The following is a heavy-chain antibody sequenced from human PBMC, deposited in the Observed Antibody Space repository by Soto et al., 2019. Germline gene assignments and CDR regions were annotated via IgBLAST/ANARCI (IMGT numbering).Heavy chain of an antibody. CDR3: ARLGNYYYYYMDV. Sequence: GESLKISCKGSGYSFTSYWIGWVRQMPEKGLEWMGIIYPGDSDTRYSPSFQGQVTISADKSISTAYLQWSSLKASDTAMYYCARLGNYYYYYMDVWGKGTTVTVSS. CDR1: GYSFTSYW. J-gene: IGHJ6*03. D-gene: IGHD7-27*01. CDR2: IYPGDSDT. V-gene: IGHV5-51*01.